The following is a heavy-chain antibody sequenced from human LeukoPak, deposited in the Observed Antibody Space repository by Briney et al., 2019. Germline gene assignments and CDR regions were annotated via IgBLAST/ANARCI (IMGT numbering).Heavy chain of an antibody. CDR2: IYSGGST. CDR3: AREEQWLVIDY. CDR1: GFTVSSNH. Sequence: PGGSLRLSCAASGFTVSSNHMSWVRQAPGKGLEWVSVIYSGGSTYYADSVKGRFTISRDNSKNTLYLQMSSLRAEDTAVYYCAREEQWLVIDYWGQGTLVTVSS. D-gene: IGHD6-19*01. J-gene: IGHJ4*02. V-gene: IGHV3-66*02.